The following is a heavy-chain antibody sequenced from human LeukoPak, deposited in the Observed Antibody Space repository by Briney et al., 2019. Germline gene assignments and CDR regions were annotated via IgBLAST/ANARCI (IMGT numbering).Heavy chain of an antibody. CDR1: GFTFSNYW. CDR3: ARDPGFSSFDH. D-gene: IGHD3-3*02. J-gene: IGHJ4*02. Sequence: GGPLRLSCAVSGFTFSNYWVTWVRQTPGKGLEFVANINQDGSVKNYVGSVKGRFTISRDNVKNSLYLQMSSLRVDDTATYFCARDPGFSSFDHWGQGTLVTVSS. V-gene: IGHV3-7*01. CDR2: INQDGSVK.